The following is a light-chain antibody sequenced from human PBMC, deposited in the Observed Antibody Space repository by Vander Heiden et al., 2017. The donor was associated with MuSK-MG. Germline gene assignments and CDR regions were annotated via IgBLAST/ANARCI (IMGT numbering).Light chain of an antibody. CDR1: QSVTSSY. Sequence: EIVLTQSPGTLSLSPGERATLSCRASQSVTSSYLAWYQQKPGQAPRLLIYGASSRATGIPDRFSGSGSGTDFTLTISRLEPEDFAVYYCQQYGRSPPSTFGQGTNLEIK. J-gene: IGKJ2*01. CDR3: QQYGRSPPST. CDR2: GAS. V-gene: IGKV3-20*01.